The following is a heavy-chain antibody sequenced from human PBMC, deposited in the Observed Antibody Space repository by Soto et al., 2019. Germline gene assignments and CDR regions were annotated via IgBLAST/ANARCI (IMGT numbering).Heavy chain of an antibody. CDR3: AKGSSSSRYYYGMDV. CDR2: ISYDGSNK. V-gene: IGHV3-30*18. D-gene: IGHD6-6*01. CDR1: GFTFSSYG. Sequence: PGGSLKVSCAASGFTFSSYGIHWVRQAPGKGLEWVAVISYDGSNKYYADSVKGRFTISRDNSKNTLYLQMNSLRAEDTAVYYCAKGSSSSRYYYGMDVWGQGTTVTVSS. J-gene: IGHJ6*02.